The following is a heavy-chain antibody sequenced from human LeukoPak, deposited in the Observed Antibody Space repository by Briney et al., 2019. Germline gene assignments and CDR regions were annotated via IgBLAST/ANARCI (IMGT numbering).Heavy chain of an antibody. J-gene: IGHJ3*02. Sequence: GGSLRLSCAASGFIFSNYGMHWVRQAPGKGLEWVSSISSSSSYIYYADSVKGRFTISRDNAKNSLYLQMNSLRAEDTAVYYCARDLADGLELRLDAFDIWGQGTMVTVSS. V-gene: IGHV3-21*01. CDR2: ISSSSSYI. CDR1: GFIFSNYG. CDR3: ARDLADGLELRLDAFDI. D-gene: IGHD1-7*01.